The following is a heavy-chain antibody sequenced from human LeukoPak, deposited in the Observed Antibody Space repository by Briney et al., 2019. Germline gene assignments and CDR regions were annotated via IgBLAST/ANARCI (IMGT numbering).Heavy chain of an antibody. CDR2: IYYSGST. V-gene: IGHV4-59*01. Sequence: SSETLSLTCTVSGGSIGNYHWSWIRQPPGKGLEWIGYIYYSGSTNYNPSLKSRVTISVDTSKNQFSLKLSSVTAADTAVYYCARTDNSGYHDCWGQGILVTVSS. D-gene: IGHD3-22*01. CDR3: ARTDNSGYHDC. J-gene: IGHJ4*02. CDR1: GGSIGNYH.